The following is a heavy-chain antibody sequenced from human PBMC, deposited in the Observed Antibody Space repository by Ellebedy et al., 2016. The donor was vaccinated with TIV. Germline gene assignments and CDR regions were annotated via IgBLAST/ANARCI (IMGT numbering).Heavy chain of an antibody. Sequence: GESLKISCAASGFPFDSYVMNWVRQAPGKGLEWVALISYDGSNKYFADSVQGRFTISRDNSQNTLYLLMNSLRGDDTAIYCCARALNHVDTVSTAPLDCWGQGTLVTVSS. CDR3: ARALNHVDTVSTAPLDC. CDR2: ISYDGSNK. J-gene: IGHJ4*02. V-gene: IGHV3-30*04. D-gene: IGHD5/OR15-5a*01. CDR1: GFPFDSYV.